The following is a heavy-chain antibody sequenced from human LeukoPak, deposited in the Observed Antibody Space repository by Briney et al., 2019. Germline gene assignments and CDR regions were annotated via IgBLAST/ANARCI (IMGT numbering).Heavy chain of an antibody. J-gene: IGHJ4*02. D-gene: IGHD2-2*01. CDR2: IYTSGST. CDR3: ARDNIVVVPAYFDY. V-gene: IGHV4-4*07. Sequence: SETLSLTCTVSGVSISSYYWSWIRQPAGKGLEWIGRIYTSGSTNYNPSLKSRVTMSVDTSKNQFSLKLSSVTAADTAVYYCARDNIVVVPAYFDYWGEGTLVTVSS. CDR1: GVSISSYY.